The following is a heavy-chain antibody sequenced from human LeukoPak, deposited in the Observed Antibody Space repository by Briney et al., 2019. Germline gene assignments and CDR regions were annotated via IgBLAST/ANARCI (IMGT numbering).Heavy chain of an antibody. Sequence: PGGSLRLSCAVSGFTFSSYWMHWVRQAPGKGLEWVSHIATDGGTGYADSVKGRFTISRDNAKSTLYLQMNSLRDEDTAVYYCVCVGLLRAGKESPWGQGTLVTVSS. CDR1: GFTFSSYW. CDR3: VCVGLLRAGKESP. J-gene: IGHJ5*02. D-gene: IGHD6-13*01. V-gene: IGHV3-74*01. CDR2: IATDGGT.